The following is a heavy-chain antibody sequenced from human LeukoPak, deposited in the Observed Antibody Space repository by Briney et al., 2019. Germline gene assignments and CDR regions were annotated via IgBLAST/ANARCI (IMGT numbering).Heavy chain of an antibody. Sequence: PGGSLRLSCAASGFTFSSYAMSWVRQAPGKGLEWVSVIYSDGRTYYADSVKGRFTISRDISKNTLFLQMTSLRAEDTAVYYRAKLKGWYGEGYFDYWGQGTLVTVSS. CDR2: IYSDGRT. V-gene: IGHV3-23*03. CDR1: GFTFSSYA. J-gene: IGHJ4*02. CDR3: AKLKGWYGEGYFDY. D-gene: IGHD3-10*01.